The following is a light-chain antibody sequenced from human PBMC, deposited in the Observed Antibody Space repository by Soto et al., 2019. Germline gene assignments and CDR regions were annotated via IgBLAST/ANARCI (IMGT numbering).Light chain of an antibody. CDR2: EVN. J-gene: IGLJ1*01. CDR1: SSDVGAYTS. CDR3: QSYDSSLSGSV. V-gene: IGLV2-14*01. Sequence: SVLTQPASVSGSPGQSITISCTGTSSDVGAYTSVSWYQHHPGKAPKVMIYEVNKRPSGISNRFSGSKSVNTASLTISGLQPEDEAHYYCQSYDSSLSGSVFGTGTKVTVL.